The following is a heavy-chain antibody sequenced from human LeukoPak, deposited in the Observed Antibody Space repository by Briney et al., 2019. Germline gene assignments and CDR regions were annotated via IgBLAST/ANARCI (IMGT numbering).Heavy chain of an antibody. Sequence: KPSETLSLTCAVYGGPFSGYYWSWIRQPPGKGLEWVGEINHSGSTNYNPSLKSRVTISVDTSKNQFSLKLSSVTAADTAVYYCARGWLNTAMGYWAQGTLVTVSS. J-gene: IGHJ4*02. CDR1: GGPFSGYY. V-gene: IGHV4-34*01. CDR3: ARGWLNTAMGY. D-gene: IGHD5-18*01. CDR2: INHSGST.